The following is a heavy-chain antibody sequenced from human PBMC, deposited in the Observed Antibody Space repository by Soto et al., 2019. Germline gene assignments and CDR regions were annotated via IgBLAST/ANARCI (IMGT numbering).Heavy chain of an antibody. CDR2: IYCDDDT. J-gene: IGHJ3*01. V-gene: IGHV2-5*02. Sequence: QITLKESGPPLVRPTQTLTLACSLSGFSLTTSGVGVGWIRQPPGKALEFLALIYCDDDTRYRPSLRTRLTITKDTSKSLVVLTMTNVDPVDTATYYCVRLWSGFLVPRHRDAFDLWGQGTMVTVSS. CDR1: GFSLTTSGVG. D-gene: IGHD3-3*01. CDR3: VRLWSGFLVPRHRDAFDL.